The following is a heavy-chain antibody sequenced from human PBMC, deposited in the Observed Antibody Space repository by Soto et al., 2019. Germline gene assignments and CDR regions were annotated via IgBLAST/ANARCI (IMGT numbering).Heavy chain of an antibody. D-gene: IGHD3-16*01. CDR3: ATGYLGSQTNGPYAMDV. CDR1: GFTFTSFG. Sequence: PGGSLRLSCSTSGFTFTSFGFHWIRQAPGKGLEWVSFIFNVGGQTKYADSVKGRFTISRDNSRRKVYLQMTGLRDGDTAVYSCATGYLGSQTNGPYAMDVWGPGTSVTVSS. V-gene: IGHV3-30*02. CDR2: IFNVGGQT. J-gene: IGHJ6*02.